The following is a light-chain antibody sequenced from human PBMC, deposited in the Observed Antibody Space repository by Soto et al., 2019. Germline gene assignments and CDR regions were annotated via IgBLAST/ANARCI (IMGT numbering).Light chain of an antibody. CDR3: QQYYSTPRT. J-gene: IGKJ1*01. CDR2: WAS. Sequence: EIVMTQSPATLSVSPGERATLSCRASQSVNSNLAWYQQKPGQAPKLLIYWASTRESGVPDRFSGSGSGTDFTLTISSLQAEDVAVYYCQQYYSTPRTFGQGTKVEIK. CDR1: QSVNSN. V-gene: IGKV3-15*01.